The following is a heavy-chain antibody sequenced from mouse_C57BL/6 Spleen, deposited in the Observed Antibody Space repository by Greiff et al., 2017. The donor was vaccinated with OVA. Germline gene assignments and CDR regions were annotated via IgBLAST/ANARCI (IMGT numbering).Heavy chain of an antibody. Sequence: QVQLQQPGAELVKPGASVKMSCKASGYTFTSYWITWVKQRPGQGLEWIGDIYPGSGSTNYNEKFKIKATLTVDTSSSTAYMQLSSLTSEDSAVYYCAREGDYYGSRGWFAYWGQGTLVTVSA. CDR2: IYPGSGST. CDR1: GYTFTSYW. V-gene: IGHV1-55*01. D-gene: IGHD1-1*01. CDR3: AREGDYYGSRGWFAY. J-gene: IGHJ3*01.